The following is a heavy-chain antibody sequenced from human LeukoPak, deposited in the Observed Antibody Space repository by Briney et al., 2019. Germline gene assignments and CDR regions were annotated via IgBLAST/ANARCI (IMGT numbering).Heavy chain of an antibody. J-gene: IGHJ4*02. Sequence: ASVKVSCKASGYTFTSYGINWVRQAPGQGLEWMGWINPNSGGTNYAQKFQGRVTMTRDTSISTAYMELSRLRSDDTAVYYCARDLRSGEGFGELSVDYWGQGTLVTVSS. CDR3: ARDLRSGEGFGELSVDY. CDR1: GYTFTSYG. D-gene: IGHD3-10*01. V-gene: IGHV1-2*02. CDR2: INPNSGGT.